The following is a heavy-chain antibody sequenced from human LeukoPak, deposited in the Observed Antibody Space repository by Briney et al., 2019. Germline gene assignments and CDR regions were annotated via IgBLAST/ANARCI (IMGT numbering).Heavy chain of an antibody. Sequence: PSETLSLTGAVYGGSFSGYYWSWIRQPEGNELEWIGRIYTSGSTNYNPSIKSRVTMSVATSKNQFSLKLSSVTAADTAVYYCARHAITIFGVVNDAFDIWGQGTMVTVSS. D-gene: IGHD3-3*01. V-gene: IGHV4-59*10. J-gene: IGHJ3*02. CDR1: GGSFSGYY. CDR3: ARHAITIFGVVNDAFDI. CDR2: IYTSGST.